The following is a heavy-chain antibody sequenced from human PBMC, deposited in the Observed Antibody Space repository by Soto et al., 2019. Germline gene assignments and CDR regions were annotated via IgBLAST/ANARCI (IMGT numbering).Heavy chain of an antibody. Sequence: ASVKVSCKASGYTFTSYGISWARQAPGQGLEWMGWISAYNGNTSYAQKLQGRVTMTTDTSTSTAYMELRSLRSDDAAVYYCARDRPTVAAAGTDWFDPWGQGTLVTVSS. CDR2: ISAYNGNT. CDR1: GYTFTSYG. J-gene: IGHJ5*02. D-gene: IGHD6-13*01. CDR3: ARDRPTVAAAGTDWFDP. V-gene: IGHV1-18*04.